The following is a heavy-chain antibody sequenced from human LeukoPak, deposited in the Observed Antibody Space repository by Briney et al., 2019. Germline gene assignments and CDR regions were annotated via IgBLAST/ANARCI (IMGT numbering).Heavy chain of an antibody. D-gene: IGHD2-2*01. CDR2: IKQDGSEK. CDR1: GFTFSSYW. J-gene: IGHJ4*02. V-gene: IGHV3-7*01. Sequence: GGSLRLSCAASGFTFSSYWMSWVRQAPGKGLEWVANIKQDGSEKYYVDSVKGRFTISKDNAKNSVYLQMNRLRAEDTAVYYCARDGDYCSSTSCYLWGHFDYWGQGTLVTVSS. CDR3: ARDGDYCSSTSCYLWGHFDY.